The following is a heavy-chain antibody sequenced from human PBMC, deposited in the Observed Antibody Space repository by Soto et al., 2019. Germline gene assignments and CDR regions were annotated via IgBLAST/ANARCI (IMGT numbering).Heavy chain of an antibody. J-gene: IGHJ3*02. CDR3: AKVRNTPPLITMVRGATVDAFDI. CDR2: ISGSGGST. V-gene: IGHV3-23*01. D-gene: IGHD3-10*01. CDR1: GSTFSSYA. Sequence: GGSLRLSCAASGSTFSSYAMSWVRQAPGKGLEWVSAISGSGGSTYYADSVKGRFTISRDNSKNTLHLQMNSLRAEDTAVYYCAKVRNTPPLITMVRGATVDAFDIWGQGTMVTVSS.